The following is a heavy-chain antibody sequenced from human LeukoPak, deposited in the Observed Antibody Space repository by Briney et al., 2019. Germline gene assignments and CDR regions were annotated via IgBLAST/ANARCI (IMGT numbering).Heavy chain of an antibody. J-gene: IGHJ4*02. CDR2: IYTSGST. CDR3: ARLSKGRYFDYIFDY. Sequence: SETLSLTCTVSGGSISSGSYYWSWIRQPAGKGLEWIGRIYTSGSTNYNPSLKSRVTISVDTSKNQFSLKMTSVTAADTAVYYCARLSKGRYFDYIFDYWGQGTLVTVSS. V-gene: IGHV4-61*02. CDR1: GGSISSGSYY. D-gene: IGHD3-9*01.